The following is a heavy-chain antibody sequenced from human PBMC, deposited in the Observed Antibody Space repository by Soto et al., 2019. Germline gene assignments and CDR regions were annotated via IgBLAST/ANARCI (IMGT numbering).Heavy chain of an antibody. CDR2: ISGSSRYT. V-gene: IGHV3-11*06. CDR1: GFSFSDYY. Sequence: GGSLRLSCAASGFSFSDYYMSWIRQAPGKGLEWVSYISGSSRYTNYADSVKGRFTISRDNAKNSLYLQMNSLRAEDTAVYYCARDDRLAGYYFDYWGQGTLVTVSS. J-gene: IGHJ4*02. D-gene: IGHD6-19*01. CDR3: ARDDRLAGYYFDY.